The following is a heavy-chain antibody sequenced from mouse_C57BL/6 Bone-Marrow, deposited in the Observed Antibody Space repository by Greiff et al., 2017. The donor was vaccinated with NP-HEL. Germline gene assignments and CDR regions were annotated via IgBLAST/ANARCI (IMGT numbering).Heavy chain of an antibody. CDR2: INPSSGYT. CDR3: AREGAAYDYDVPYAMDD. Sequence: VQLQQSGAELAKPGASVKLSCKASGYTFTSYWMHWVKQRPGQGLEWIGYINPSSGYTKYNQKFKDKATLTADKSSSTAYMQLSSLTYEDSAVYYCAREGAAYDYDVPYAMDDWGQGTSVTVAS. D-gene: IGHD2-4*01. V-gene: IGHV1-7*01. J-gene: IGHJ4*01. CDR1: GYTFTSYW.